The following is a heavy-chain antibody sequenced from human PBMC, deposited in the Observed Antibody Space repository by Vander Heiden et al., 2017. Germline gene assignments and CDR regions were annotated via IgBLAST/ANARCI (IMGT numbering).Heavy chain of an antibody. Sequence: EVLLVESGGGLSQPGGSLRLSCAVPGFTVTNNFMSWVRQAPGKGLEWVSVIYSGGNTFYADPVKGRFTISRDNSKNTLYLEMNNLRAEDTAVYYCARDLGGYCRSTTCYNYWGQGTLVTVSS. J-gene: IGHJ4*02. CDR1: GFTVTNNF. D-gene: IGHD2-2*02. V-gene: IGHV3-53*01. CDR3: ARDLGGYCRSTTCYNY. CDR2: IYSGGNT.